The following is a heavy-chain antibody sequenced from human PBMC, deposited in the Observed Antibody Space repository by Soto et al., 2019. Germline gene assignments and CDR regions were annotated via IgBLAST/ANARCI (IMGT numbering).Heavy chain of an antibody. J-gene: IGHJ4*02. CDR2: IYYSGST. CDR1: SRTISTYY. CDR3: ASSDGRY. Sequence: PSDTLSLTCTVSSRTISTYYLSWIRQPQGKGLEWIGYIYYSGSTNYNPSLKSRVTISVDTSKNQFSLKLSSVTAADTAVYYCASSDGRYWGQGTLVTVS. V-gene: IGHV4-59*07.